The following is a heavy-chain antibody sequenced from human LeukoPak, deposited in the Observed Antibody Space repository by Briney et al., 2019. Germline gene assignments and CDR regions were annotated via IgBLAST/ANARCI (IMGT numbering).Heavy chain of an antibody. Sequence: PGGSLRLSCAASGFPFSDHAMNWVRQAPGKGLEWVSYISSSGSDKYYPDSVKGRFTISRDNAKNSLFLQMNSLRAEDTAVYYCARRTSGAFAIWGQGTKVTVSS. CDR3: ARRTSGAFAI. V-gene: IGHV3-48*03. CDR2: ISSSGSDK. CDR1: GFPFSDHA. J-gene: IGHJ3*02.